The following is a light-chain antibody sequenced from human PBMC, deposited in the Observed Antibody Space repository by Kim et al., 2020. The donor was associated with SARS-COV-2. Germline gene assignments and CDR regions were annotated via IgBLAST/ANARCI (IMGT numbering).Light chain of an antibody. Sequence: VSPGERATLSCRASQSVSNNLAWYQQKPVQAPRLLIYGASTRATGIPAAFSGSGSETEFTLTINNLQSEDFAVYYCQQYNDWPQTFGQGTKVDIK. CDR3: QQYNDWPQT. V-gene: IGKV3-15*01. J-gene: IGKJ1*01. CDR2: GAS. CDR1: QSVSNN.